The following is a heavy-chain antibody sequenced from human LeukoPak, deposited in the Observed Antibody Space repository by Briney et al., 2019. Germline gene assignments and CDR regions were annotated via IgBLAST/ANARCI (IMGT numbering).Heavy chain of an antibody. J-gene: IGHJ5*02. V-gene: IGHV5-51*01. Sequence: GESLKISCKGSGYSFTSYWIGWVRQMPGKGLEWMGIIYPGDSDTRYSPSFQGQVTISADKSISTAYLQWSSLKASDTAMYYCARRQGGYSYGYTWFDPWGQGTLVTVSS. D-gene: IGHD5-18*01. CDR2: IYPGDSDT. CDR3: ARRQGGYSYGYTWFDP. CDR1: GYSFTSYW.